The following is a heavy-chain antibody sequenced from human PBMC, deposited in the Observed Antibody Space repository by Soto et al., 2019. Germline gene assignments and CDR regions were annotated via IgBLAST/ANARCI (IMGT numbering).Heavy chain of an antibody. V-gene: IGHV4-59*01. CDR3: ARDKITGLFDY. CDR1: GGSISSYY. Sequence: PSETLSLTCTVSGGSISSYYWSWIRQPPGKGLEWIGYIYYSGSTNYNPSLKSRVTISVDTSKNQFSLKLSSVTAADTAEYYCARDKITGLFDYWGQGTLVTVSS. J-gene: IGHJ4*02. D-gene: IGHD2-8*02. CDR2: IYYSGST.